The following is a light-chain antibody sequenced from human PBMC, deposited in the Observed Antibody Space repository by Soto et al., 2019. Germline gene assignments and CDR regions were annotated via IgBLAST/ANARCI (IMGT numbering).Light chain of an antibody. J-gene: IGKJ1*01. CDR2: DAS. V-gene: IGKV1-5*01. CDR3: QQYENYWT. CDR1: QSISSW. Sequence: DIQMTQSPSTLSATAGDRVTITCRASQSISSWLAWYQHKPGKAPKLLIYDASNLDSGVPSRFSGGGSGTEFSLTISNLQPDDSATYYCQQYENYWTFGQGTKV.